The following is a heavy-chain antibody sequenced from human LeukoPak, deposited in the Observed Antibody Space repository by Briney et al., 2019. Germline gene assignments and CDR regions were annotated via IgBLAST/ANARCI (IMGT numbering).Heavy chain of an antibody. J-gene: IGHJ5*02. V-gene: IGHV4-31*03. Sequence: SETLSLTCTVSGGSISSGGYYWSWIRQHPGKGLEWIGYIYYSGSTYYNPSLKSRVTISVDTSKNQFSLKLSSVTAADTAVYYCARHYSVNRAWFDPWGQGTLVTVSS. CDR2: IYYSGST. CDR3: ARHYSVNRAWFDP. D-gene: IGHD1-14*01. CDR1: GGSISSGGYY.